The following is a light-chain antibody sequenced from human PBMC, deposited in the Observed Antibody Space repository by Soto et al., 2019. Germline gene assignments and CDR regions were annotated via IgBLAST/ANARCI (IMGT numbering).Light chain of an antibody. CDR1: QSLSKSY. J-gene: IGKJ1*01. Sequence: EIMMTQSPAILSVSPGERATLSCRASQSLSKSYLAWYQQKPGQAPRLLIYDASNRATGIPARFSGSGSGTDFTLTISRLEPEDFAVYYCQQYGSSITFGQGTKVDIK. CDR2: DAS. V-gene: IGKV3-20*01. CDR3: QQYGSSIT.